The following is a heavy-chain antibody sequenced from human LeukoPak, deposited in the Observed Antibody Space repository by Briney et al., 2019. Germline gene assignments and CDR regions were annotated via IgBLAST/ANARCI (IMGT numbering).Heavy chain of an antibody. Sequence: SETLSLTCSVSGGSISSGGHSWNWIRQPPGEGLEWIGYIFHSGSINSNPSLKSRVTISVDRSKNQFSLNLTSVTAADTAVYYCARSHLIVGGRKASGSAFDIWGQGTMVTVSS. CDR1: GGSISSGGHS. V-gene: IGHV4-30-2*01. D-gene: IGHD1-26*01. J-gene: IGHJ3*02. CDR3: ARSHLIVGGRKASGSAFDI. CDR2: IFHSGSI.